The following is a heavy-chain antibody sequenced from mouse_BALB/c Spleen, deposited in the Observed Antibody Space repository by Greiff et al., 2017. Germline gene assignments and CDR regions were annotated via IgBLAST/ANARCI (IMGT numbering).Heavy chain of an antibody. CDR3: VRGGYYGYVNAMDY. CDR1: GFTFNTYA. CDR2: IRSKSNNYAT. V-gene: IGHV10-1*02. Sequence: EVKLMESGGGLVQPKGSLKLSCAASGFTFNTYAMNWVRQAPGKGLEWVARIRSKSNNYATYYADSVKDRFTISRDDSQSMLYLQMNNLKTEDTAMYYCVRGGYYGYVNAMDYWGQGTSVTVSS. D-gene: IGHD1-2*01. J-gene: IGHJ4*01.